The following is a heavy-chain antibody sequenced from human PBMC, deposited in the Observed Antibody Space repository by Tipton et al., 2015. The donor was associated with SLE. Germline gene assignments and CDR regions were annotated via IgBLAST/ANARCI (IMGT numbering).Heavy chain of an antibody. CDR1: GGSISSGSYY. Sequence: TLSLTCTVSGGSISSGSYYWSWIRQSPSRGLEWLGRTYYRSKWYNDYAVSVKSRITINPDTSKNQFSLKLSSVTAADTAVYYCARDLGSSSDAFDIWGQGTMVTVSS. D-gene: IGHD6-6*01. V-gene: IGHV6-1*01. CDR2: TYYRSKWYN. CDR3: ARDLGSSSDAFDI. J-gene: IGHJ3*02.